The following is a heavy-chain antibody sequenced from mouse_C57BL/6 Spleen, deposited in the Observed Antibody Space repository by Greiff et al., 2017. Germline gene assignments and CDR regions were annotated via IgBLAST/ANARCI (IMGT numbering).Heavy chain of an antibody. D-gene: IGHD1-1*01. Sequence: QVQLQQPGAELVKPGASVKLSCKASGYTFTSYWMHWVKQRPGQGLEWIGMIHPNSGSTNYNEKFKSKATLTVDKSSSTAYMQLSSLTSEDSAVYYCARGHYGSSYVNYAMDYWGQGTSVTVSS. CDR1: GYTFTSYW. J-gene: IGHJ4*01. CDR2: IHPNSGST. V-gene: IGHV1-64*01. CDR3: ARGHYGSSYVNYAMDY.